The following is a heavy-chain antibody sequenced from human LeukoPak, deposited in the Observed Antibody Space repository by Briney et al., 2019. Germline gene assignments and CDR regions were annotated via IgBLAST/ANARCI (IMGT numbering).Heavy chain of an antibody. CDR3: ARRPGN. J-gene: IGHJ4*02. CDR1: GFAVGSNY. V-gene: IGHV3-53*01. CDR2: IYSGGAI. Sequence: GGSLRLSYVASGFAVGSNYMSWVRQAPGKGLEWVSLIYSGGAIRYADSVKGRFTISRDSSKNTLFLQMNDLTVEDTARYYCARRPGNWGQGILVTVSS. D-gene: IGHD1-14*01.